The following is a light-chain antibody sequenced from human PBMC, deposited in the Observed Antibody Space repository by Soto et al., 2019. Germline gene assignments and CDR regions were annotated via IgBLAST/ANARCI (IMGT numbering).Light chain of an antibody. CDR2: GAS. Sequence: EIVMTQSPATLSVSPGERATLSCRASQSVSSNLAWYQQKPGQAPRLLIYGASTRTTGIPARFSGSGSGTEFALIITSLQSEDFAIYYFQHYDNRPSWTCGQGTKVESK. CDR1: QSVSSN. CDR3: QHYDNRPSWT. V-gene: IGKV3-15*01. J-gene: IGKJ1*01.